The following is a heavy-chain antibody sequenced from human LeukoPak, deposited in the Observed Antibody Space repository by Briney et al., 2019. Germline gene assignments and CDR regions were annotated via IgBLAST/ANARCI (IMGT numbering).Heavy chain of an antibody. J-gene: IGHJ6*03. CDR1: GGSISSYY. Sequence: PSETLSLTCTVSGGSISSYYWSWIRQPAGKGLEWIGRIYTSGSTNYNPSLKSRVTISVDTSKNQFSLKLSSVTAADTAVYYCARVGYDILTGYYTTPTYYYYMDVWGKGTTVTVSS. CDR2: IYTSGST. CDR3: ARVGYDILTGYYTTPTYYYYMDV. D-gene: IGHD3-9*01. V-gene: IGHV4-4*07.